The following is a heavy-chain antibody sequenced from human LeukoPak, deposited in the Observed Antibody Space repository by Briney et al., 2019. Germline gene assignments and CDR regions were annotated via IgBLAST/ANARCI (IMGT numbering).Heavy chain of an antibody. D-gene: IGHD2-2*01. Sequence: SETLSLTCTVSGGSISSSDYYWSWIRQPPGKGLEWIGNIYYSRSTYYNPSLKSRVTISVDTSKNQFSLKLSSVTAADTAVYYCARSKNGPAATFYYYGMDVWGQGTTVTVSS. CDR2: IYYSRST. V-gene: IGHV4-30-4*01. CDR1: GGSISSSDYY. CDR3: ARSKNGPAATFYYYGMDV. J-gene: IGHJ6*02.